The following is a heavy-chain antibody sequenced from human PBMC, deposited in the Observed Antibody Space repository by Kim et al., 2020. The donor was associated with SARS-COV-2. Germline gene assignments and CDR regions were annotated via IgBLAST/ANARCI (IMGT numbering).Heavy chain of an antibody. CDR1: GFTLSLYS. J-gene: IGHJ3*02. D-gene: IGHD2-15*01. Sequence: GGSLRLSCATSGFTLSLYSMNWVRQSPGKGLEWVSHISGTGTITKHADSVRGRFTISRDNAKNSLFLQMNGLSAEDTAVYCCVRENYWAFDIWGQGTMVTVSS. CDR3: VRENYWAFDI. CDR2: ISGTGTIT. V-gene: IGHV3-48*04.